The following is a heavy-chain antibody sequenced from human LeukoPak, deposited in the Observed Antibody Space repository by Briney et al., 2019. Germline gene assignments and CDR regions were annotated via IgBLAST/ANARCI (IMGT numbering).Heavy chain of an antibody. Sequence: PGGSLRLSCAASGFTFSSYAMSWVRQAPGKGLEWVSAISGSGGSTYYADSVKGRFTISRDNSKNTLYLQMSSLRDEDTAVYYCASKLYGDLLGYWGQGTLVAVSS. CDR2: ISGSGGST. D-gene: IGHD4-17*01. CDR3: ASKLYGDLLGY. J-gene: IGHJ4*02. CDR1: GFTFSSYA. V-gene: IGHV3-23*01.